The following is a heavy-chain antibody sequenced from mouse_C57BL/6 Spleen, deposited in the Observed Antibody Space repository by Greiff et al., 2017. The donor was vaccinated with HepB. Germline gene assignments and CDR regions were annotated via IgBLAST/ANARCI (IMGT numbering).Heavy chain of an antibody. CDR3: ERDDSSGLDAMDY. CDR2: IYPGDGDT. V-gene: IGHV1-80*01. D-gene: IGHD3-2*02. J-gene: IGHJ4*01. Sequence: VQLQQSGAELVKPGASVKISCKASGYAFSSYWMNWVKQRPGKGLEWIGQIYPGDGDTNYNGKFKGKATLTADKSSSTAYMQLSSLTSEDSAVYFCERDDSSGLDAMDYWGQGTSVTVSS. CDR1: GYAFSSYW.